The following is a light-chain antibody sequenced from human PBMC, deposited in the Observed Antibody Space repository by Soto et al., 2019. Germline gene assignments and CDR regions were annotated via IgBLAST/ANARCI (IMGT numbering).Light chain of an antibody. CDR1: QSLLHSNGYNY. V-gene: IGKV2-28*01. Sequence: DIVMTQSPLSLPVTPGEPASISCRSSQSLLHSNGYNYLDWYLQKPGQSPQLLIYLGSNRASGVPDRFSGSGSGTDVTLKISRVEAEDVGVYYFLQALQTPYTFGQGTKLEI. CDR2: LGS. CDR3: LQALQTPYT. J-gene: IGKJ2*01.